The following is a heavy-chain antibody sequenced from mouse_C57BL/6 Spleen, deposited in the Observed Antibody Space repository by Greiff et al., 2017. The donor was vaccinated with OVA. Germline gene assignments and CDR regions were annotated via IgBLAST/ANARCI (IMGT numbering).Heavy chain of an antibody. CDR1: GYTFTSYW. Sequence: QVQLKQPGAELVKPGASVKLSCKASGYTFTSYWMHWVKQRPGQGLEWIGMIHPNSGSTNYNEKFKSKATLTVDKSSSTAYMQLSSLTSEDSAVYYCARSLGTTVVIDYWGQGTTLTVSS. D-gene: IGHD1-1*01. CDR3: ARSLGTTVVIDY. J-gene: IGHJ2*01. V-gene: IGHV1-64*01. CDR2: IHPNSGST.